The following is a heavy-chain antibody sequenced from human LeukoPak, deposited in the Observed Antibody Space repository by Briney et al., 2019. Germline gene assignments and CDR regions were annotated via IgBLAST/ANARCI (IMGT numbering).Heavy chain of an antibody. D-gene: IGHD6-19*01. V-gene: IGHV3-33*08. J-gene: IGHJ4*02. CDR2: IWYDGSNK. CDR1: GFTFSTYW. CDR3: HIAVAVNDY. Sequence: GGSLRLSCAASGFTFSTYWMSWVRQAPGKGLEWVAVIWYDGSNKYYADSVKGRFTISRDNSKNTLYLQMNSLRAEDTAVYYCHIAVAVNDYWGQGTLVTVSS.